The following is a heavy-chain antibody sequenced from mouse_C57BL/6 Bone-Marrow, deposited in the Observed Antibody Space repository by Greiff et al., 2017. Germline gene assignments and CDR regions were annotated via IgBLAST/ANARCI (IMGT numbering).Heavy chain of an antibody. CDR2: LNPGSGGT. Sequence: QVQLQQSGAELVRPGTSVKVSCKASGYAFTNYLIEWVKQRPGQGLEWLGVLNPGSGGTNYHEKFKGKATLTADKSSSTAYMQLSSLTSEDSAVYFCARSLTMTTVVERDYWGQGTTLTVSS. J-gene: IGHJ2*01. CDR3: ARSLTMTTVVERDY. V-gene: IGHV1-54*01. CDR1: GYAFTNYL. D-gene: IGHD1-1*01.